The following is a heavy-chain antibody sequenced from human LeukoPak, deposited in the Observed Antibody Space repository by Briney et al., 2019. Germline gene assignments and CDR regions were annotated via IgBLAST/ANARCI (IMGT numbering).Heavy chain of an antibody. CDR2: MNPNSGNT. V-gene: IGHV1-8*01. CDR1: GYTFTSYD. CDR3: ARVVMRGYYGSGAQGY. J-gene: IGHJ4*02. Sequence: ASVTVSCKASGYTFTSYDINWVRQATGQGLEWMGWMNPNSGNTGYAQKFQGRVTMTRNTSISTAYMELSSLRSEDTAVYYCARVVMRGYYGSGAQGYWGQGTLVTVSS. D-gene: IGHD3-10*01.